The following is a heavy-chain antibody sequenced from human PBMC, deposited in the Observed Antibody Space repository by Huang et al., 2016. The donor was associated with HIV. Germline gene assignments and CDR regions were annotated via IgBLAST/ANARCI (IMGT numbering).Heavy chain of an antibody. V-gene: IGHV2-5*01. CDR3: ARRAASGWQQEYFHL. CDR1: GFSLSTSGVG. CDR2: IHWNNDK. Sequence: QITLKESGPTLVKPTQTLTLTCTFSGFSLSTSGVGVGWIRQPPGKALGWLALIHWNNDKHYNSSLKSRLTITKDTSKNQVVLTMANVDPLDTATYYCARRAASGWQQEYFHLWGQGTLVTVSS. D-gene: IGHD6-19*01. J-gene: IGHJ1*01.